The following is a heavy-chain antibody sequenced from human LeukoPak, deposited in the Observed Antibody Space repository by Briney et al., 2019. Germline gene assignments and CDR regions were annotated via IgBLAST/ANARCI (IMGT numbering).Heavy chain of an antibody. J-gene: IGHJ4*02. Sequence: ASVKVSCKASGYTFTCYDMHWVRQAPGQGLEWMGWINPNSGGTNYAQKFQGRVTMTRDTSISTAYMELSRLRSDDTAVYYCARDPGGALVPAATYDYWGQGTLVTVSS. CDR2: INPNSGGT. CDR3: ARDPGGALVPAATYDY. V-gene: IGHV1-2*02. D-gene: IGHD2-2*01. CDR1: GYTFTCYD.